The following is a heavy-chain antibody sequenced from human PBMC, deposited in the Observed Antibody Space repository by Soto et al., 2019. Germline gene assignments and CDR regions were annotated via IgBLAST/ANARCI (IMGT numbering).Heavy chain of an antibody. J-gene: IGHJ4*02. CDR3: AKVPNSQSNTGPLYYFAY. CDR2: ISGSGGST. D-gene: IGHD4-4*01. Sequence: GGSLRLSCAASGFTFSSYAMSWVRQAPGKGLEWVSAISGSGGSTYYADSVKGRFTISRDNSKNTLYLQMNSLRAEDTAVYYCAKVPNSQSNTGPLYYFAYWARGTPVTVSS. CDR1: GFTFSSYA. V-gene: IGHV3-23*01.